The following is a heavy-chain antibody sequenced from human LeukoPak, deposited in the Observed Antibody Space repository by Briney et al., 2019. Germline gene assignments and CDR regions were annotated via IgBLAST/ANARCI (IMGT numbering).Heavy chain of an antibody. J-gene: IGHJ3*02. CDR3: ARGLPGIAVAGRDLRAFDI. CDR2: ISGSNGNT. D-gene: IGHD6-19*01. V-gene: IGHV1-18*01. CDR1: GYTFTSYG. Sequence: ASVKVSCKASGYTFTSYGISWVRQAPGQGLEWMGWISGSNGNTNYAQKLQGRVTMTTDTSTSTAYMELRSLRSDDTAVYYCARGLPGIAVAGRDLRAFDIWGQGTMVTVSS.